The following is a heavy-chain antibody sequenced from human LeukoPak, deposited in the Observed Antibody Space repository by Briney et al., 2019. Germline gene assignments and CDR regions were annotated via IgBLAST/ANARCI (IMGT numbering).Heavy chain of an antibody. CDR3: ARSHCSSTSCDNWFDP. D-gene: IGHD2-2*01. Sequence: GESLKISCKGSGHSFTSYWIGWVRQMPGKGLEWMGIIYPGDSDTRYSPSFQGQVTISADKSISTAYLQWSSLNSSDTAMYYCARSHCSSTSCDNWFDPWGQGTLVTVSS. V-gene: IGHV5-51*01. J-gene: IGHJ5*02. CDR2: IYPGDSDT. CDR1: GHSFTSYW.